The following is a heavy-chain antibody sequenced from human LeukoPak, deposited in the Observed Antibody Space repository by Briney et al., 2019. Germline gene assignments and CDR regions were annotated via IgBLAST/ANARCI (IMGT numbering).Heavy chain of an antibody. CDR1: GGSISSYY. V-gene: IGHV4-59*01. CDR2: IYYSGST. CDR3: ARVRSSRGTFDY. D-gene: IGHD6-13*01. J-gene: IGHJ4*02. Sequence: PSETLSLTCTVSGGSISSYYWSWIRQPPGKGLEWIGYIYYSGSTNYNPSLKSRVTISVDTSKNQFSLKLSSVTAADTAVYYCARVRSSRGTFDYWGQGTLVTVSS.